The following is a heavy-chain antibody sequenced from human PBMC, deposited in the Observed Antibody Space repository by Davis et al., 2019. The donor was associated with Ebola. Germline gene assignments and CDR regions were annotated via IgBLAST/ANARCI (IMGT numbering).Heavy chain of an antibody. J-gene: IGHJ6*02. D-gene: IGHD3-10*01. Sequence: LRLSCTVSGGSISSYYWGWIRQPPGKGLEWIGSIYHSGSTYYNPSLKSRVTISVDTSKNQFSLKLSSVTAADTAVYYCARGDGPSRGYYGMDVWGQGTTVTVSS. V-gene: IGHV4-38-2*02. CDR2: IYHSGST. CDR3: ARGDGPSRGYYGMDV. CDR1: GGSISSYY.